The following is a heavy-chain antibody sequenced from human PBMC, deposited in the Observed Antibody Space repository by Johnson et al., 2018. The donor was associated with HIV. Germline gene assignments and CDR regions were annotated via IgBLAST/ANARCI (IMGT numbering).Heavy chain of an antibody. J-gene: IGHJ3*02. D-gene: IGHD6-25*01. CDR1: GFTFSTYA. V-gene: IGHV3-30-3*01. CDR2: ISYDGSNK. CDR3: ARDFIAPELGDAFDI. Sequence: QVQLVESGGGVVQPGRSLRLSCAASGFTFSTYAIHWVRQAPGKGLEWVAIISYDGSNKYYADSVKGRFTISRDNSKNTLYLQMNSLRAEDTAVYYCARDFIAPELGDAFDIWGQGTMVTVSS.